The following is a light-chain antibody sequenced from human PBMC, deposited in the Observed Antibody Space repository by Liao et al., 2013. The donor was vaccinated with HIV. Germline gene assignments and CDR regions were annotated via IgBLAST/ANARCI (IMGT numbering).Light chain of an antibody. Sequence: SYELTQPPSVSVAPGKTARITCGGNNIGSKSVHWYQQKPGQAPVLVIYYDSDRPSGIPERFSGSNSGNTATLTISRVEVGDEADYYCQVWDSNFYVFGTGTKVTVL. CDR1: NIGSKS. CDR3: QVWDSNFYV. CDR2: YDS. V-gene: IGLV3-21*01. J-gene: IGLJ1*01.